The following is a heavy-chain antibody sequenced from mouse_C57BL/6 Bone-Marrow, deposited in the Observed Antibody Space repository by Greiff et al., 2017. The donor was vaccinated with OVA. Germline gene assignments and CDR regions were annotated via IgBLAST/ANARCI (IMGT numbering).Heavy chain of an antibody. D-gene: IGHD2-3*01. CDR1: GFTFSDYY. V-gene: IGHV5-12*01. CDR2: ISNGGGST. CDR3: ASDGYPYYYAMDY. Sequence: EVKLMESGGGLVQPGGSLKLSCAASGFTFSDYYMYWVRQTPEKRLEWVAYISNGGGSTYYPDTVKGRFTISRDNAKNTLYLQMSRLKSEDTAMDYCASDGYPYYYAMDYWGQGTSVTVSS. J-gene: IGHJ4*01.